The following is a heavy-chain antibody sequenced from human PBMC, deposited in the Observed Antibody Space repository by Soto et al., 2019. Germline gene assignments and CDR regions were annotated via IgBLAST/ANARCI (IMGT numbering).Heavy chain of an antibody. CDR3: ALPLRDRNSYDSMAV. J-gene: IGHJ6*01. V-gene: IGHV1-69*01. CDR2: TIPMFGTP. CDR1: GGTFSKYA. D-gene: IGHD3-22*01. Sequence: QVQLVQSGAEMQQPGASVRVSCKASGGTFSKYAFSWVRQAPGQGLEWLGGTIPMFGTPNYAQKFQGRAAISAHESTATVDMALSSLRSEHTAVYFCALPLRDRNSYDSMAVWGQGTTVTVSS.